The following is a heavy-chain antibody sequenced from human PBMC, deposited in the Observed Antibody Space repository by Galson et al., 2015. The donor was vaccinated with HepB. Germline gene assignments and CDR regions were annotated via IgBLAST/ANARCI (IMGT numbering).Heavy chain of an antibody. CDR1: GFTFRANA. CDR2: IDTDAYNI. D-gene: IGHD3/OR15-3a*01. CDR3: VKDVSVWTGAMDV. V-gene: IGHV3-23*03. J-gene: IGHJ6*02. Sequence: SLRLSCAASGFTFRANAMTWVRQAPGKGLEWASTIDTDAYNINYADSVKGRFTISRDNSKNTLYLQMDSLRVEDTAIYYCVKDVSVWTGAMDVWGQGTTVTVSS.